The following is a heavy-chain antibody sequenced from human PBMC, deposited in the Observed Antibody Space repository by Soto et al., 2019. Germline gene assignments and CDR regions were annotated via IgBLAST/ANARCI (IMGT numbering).Heavy chain of an antibody. Sequence: PGGSLRLSCAASGFTFSSYAMSWVRQAPGKGLQWVLAIXXXGXSXSXPXXXXGRFTISRDNSKKTLYLQMNSLRAADQDVSYCSAARLQPPEEFDYWGQGTLLTVSS. J-gene: IGHJ4*02. CDR1: GFTFSSYA. V-gene: IGHV3-23*01. D-gene: IGHD1-1*01. CDR2: IXXXGXSX. CDR3: SAARLQPPEEFDY.